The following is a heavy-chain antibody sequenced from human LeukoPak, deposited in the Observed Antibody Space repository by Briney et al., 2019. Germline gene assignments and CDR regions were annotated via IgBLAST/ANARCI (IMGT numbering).Heavy chain of an antibody. CDR1: GGSLSGYY. V-gene: IGHV4-34*01. CDR3: ARSRTASLDY. J-gene: IGHJ4*02. Sequence: KPSETLSLTCAVYGGSLSGYYWSWIRQPPGKGLEWIGEINHSGSTNYNPSLKSRVTISVDTSKNQFSLKLSSVTAADTAVYYCARSRTASLDYWGQGTLVTVSP. CDR2: INHSGST. D-gene: IGHD2-21*02.